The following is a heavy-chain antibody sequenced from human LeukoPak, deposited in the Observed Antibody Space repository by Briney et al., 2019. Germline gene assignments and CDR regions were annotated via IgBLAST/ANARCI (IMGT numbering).Heavy chain of an antibody. D-gene: IGHD4-17*01. J-gene: IGHJ4*02. CDR2: ISYDGSNK. Sequence: GGSLRLSCAASGFTFSSYAMHWVRQAPGKGLEWVAVISYDGSNKYYADSVKGRFTISRDNSKNTLYLQMNSLRAEDTAVYYCARANLYGDRNYRLFDWGQGTLVTVSS. CDR3: ARANLYGDRNYRLFD. V-gene: IGHV3-30-3*01. CDR1: GFTFSSYA.